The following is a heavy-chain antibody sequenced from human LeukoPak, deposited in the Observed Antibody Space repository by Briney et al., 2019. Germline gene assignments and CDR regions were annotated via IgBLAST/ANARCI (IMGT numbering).Heavy chain of an antibody. CDR1: GYTFTSYA. CDR3: ARALLWFGELLGDYYYGMDV. D-gene: IGHD3-10*01. J-gene: IGHJ6*04. V-gene: IGHV1-3*01. CDR2: INAGNGNT. Sequence: ASVKVSCKASGYTFTSYAMHWVRQAPGQRLEWMGWINAGNGNTKYSQKFQGRVTITRDTSASTAYMELSSLRSEDTAVHYCARALLWFGELLGDYYYGMDVWGKGTTVTVSS.